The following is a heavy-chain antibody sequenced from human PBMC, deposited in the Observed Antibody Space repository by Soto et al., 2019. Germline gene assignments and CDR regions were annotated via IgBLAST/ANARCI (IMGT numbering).Heavy chain of an antibody. CDR3: ARDAQLGGCNDY. CDR1: GFTFTSYG. D-gene: IGHD7-27*01. Sequence: ASVKVSCKASGFTFTSYGISWVRQAPGQGLEWMGWISAYNGNTNYAQKLQGRVTMTTDTSTSTAYMELRSLRSDDTAVYYCARDAQLGGCNDYWGQGTLVTVSS. CDR2: ISAYNGNT. J-gene: IGHJ4*02. V-gene: IGHV1-18*01.